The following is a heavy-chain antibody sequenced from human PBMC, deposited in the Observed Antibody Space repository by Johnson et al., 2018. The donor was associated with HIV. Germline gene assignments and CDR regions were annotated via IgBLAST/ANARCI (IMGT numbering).Heavy chain of an antibody. CDR3: ARDTTSGLDGSSWDGAFDI. V-gene: IGHV3-66*01. Sequence: VQLVESGGGLVQPGGSLRLSCAASGFTVSSNYMSWVRQAPGKGLEWVSVIYSGDRTYSAVSVKGRFTISRDNSKNTLYLQMNSLRAEDTAVYYCARDTTSGLDGSSWDGAFDIWGQGTMVTVSS. J-gene: IGHJ3*02. CDR1: GFTVSSNY. CDR2: IYSGDRT. D-gene: IGHD6-13*01.